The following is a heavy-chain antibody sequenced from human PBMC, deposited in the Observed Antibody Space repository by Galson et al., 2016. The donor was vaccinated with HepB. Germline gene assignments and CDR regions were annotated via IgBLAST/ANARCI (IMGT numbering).Heavy chain of an antibody. V-gene: IGHV4-59*12. J-gene: IGHJ4*02. D-gene: IGHD6-25*01. Sequence: SETLSLTCSVSGGSISSFYWSWIRQPPGKGLEWIGYISYNGIPKYNPSLKSRVTISIDTSNNHFSLRLTSVTAADTALYYCARQYRGGPSDHWGQGTLVIVSS. CDR2: ISYNGIP. CDR1: GGSISSFY. CDR3: ARQYRGGPSDH.